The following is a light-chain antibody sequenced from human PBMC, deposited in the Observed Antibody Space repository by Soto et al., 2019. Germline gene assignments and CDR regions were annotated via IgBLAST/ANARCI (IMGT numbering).Light chain of an antibody. CDR1: QGINSY. J-gene: IGKJ2*01. Sequence: IQMTQSPSSLSASVGDRVTITCRTSQGINSYLAWYQQKPGKVPKLLIYLASTLQSGVPSRFSGSGSGTDFTITISSLQPEDFASYYCQKYDRAPYTFGQGTKL. CDR3: QKYDRAPYT. V-gene: IGKV1-27*01. CDR2: LAS.